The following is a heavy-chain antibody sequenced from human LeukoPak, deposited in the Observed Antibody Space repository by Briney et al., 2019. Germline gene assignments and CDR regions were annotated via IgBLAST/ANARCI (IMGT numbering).Heavy chain of an antibody. D-gene: IGHD6-13*01. Sequence: GGSLRLSCAASVFTFSSYAMSWVRQAPGKGLEWVSAISGSGGSTYYADSVKGRFTISRDNSKNTLYLQMNSLRAEDTAVYYCPKGTYCSSRYFPEGNFDYWGQGTLVTVSS. CDR3: PKGTYCSSRYFPEGNFDY. CDR2: ISGSGGST. J-gene: IGHJ4*02. V-gene: IGHV3-23*01. CDR1: VFTFSSYA.